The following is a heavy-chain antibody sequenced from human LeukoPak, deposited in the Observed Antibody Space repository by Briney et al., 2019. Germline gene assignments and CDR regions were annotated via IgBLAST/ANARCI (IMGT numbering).Heavy chain of an antibody. V-gene: IGHV1-18*01. CDR2: ISAYNGNT. CDR1: GYTFTSYG. CDR3: ASQHYYYGMDV. Sequence: ASVKVSCKASGYTFTSYGISWVRQAPGQGLEWMGWISAYNGNTNYAQKLQGRVTMTTDTSTSTAYMELSSLRSEDTAVYYCASQHYYYGMDVWGQGTTVTVSS. J-gene: IGHJ6*02.